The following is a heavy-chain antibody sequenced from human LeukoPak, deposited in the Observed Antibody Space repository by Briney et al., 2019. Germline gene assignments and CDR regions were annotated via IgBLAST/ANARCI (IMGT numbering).Heavy chain of an antibody. D-gene: IGHD3-10*01. Sequence: SVKVSCKASGGTFSSYAISWVRQAPGQGLEWMGGIIPIFGIANYAQKFQGRVTITTDESTSTAYMELSSLRSEDTAVYYCASSPSPEIMVRGVIKETYYYYMDVWGKGTTVTVSS. CDR3: ASSPSPEIMVRGVIKETYYYYMDV. V-gene: IGHV1-69*05. CDR1: GGTFSSYA. J-gene: IGHJ6*03. CDR2: IIPIFGIA.